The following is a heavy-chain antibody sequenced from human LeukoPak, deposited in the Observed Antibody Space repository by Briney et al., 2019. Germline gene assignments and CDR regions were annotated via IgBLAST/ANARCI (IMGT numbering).Heavy chain of an antibody. J-gene: IGHJ4*02. CDR3: ARGLKRYFDWLPPSGFDY. V-gene: IGHV4-61*01. CDR2: IYYSGST. CDR1: GGSVSSGSYY. Sequence: SETLSLTCTVSGGSVSSGSYYWSWIRQPPGKGLEWIGYIYYSGSTNYNPSLKSRVTISVDTSKNQFTLKLSSVTAADTAVYYCARGLKRYFDWLPPSGFDYWGQGTLVTVSS. D-gene: IGHD3-9*01.